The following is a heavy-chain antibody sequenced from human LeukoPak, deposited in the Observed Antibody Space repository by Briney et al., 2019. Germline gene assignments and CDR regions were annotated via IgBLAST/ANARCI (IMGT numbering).Heavy chain of an antibody. Sequence: LPGGSLRLSCAASGFTFSSYSMTWVRQAPGKGLEWVSAISGSGGSTYYADSVKGRFTISRDNSKNTLYLQMNSLRAEDTAVYYCAKDLGHYYDSSGYYPFDYWGQGTLVTVSS. CDR1: GFTFSSYS. CDR3: AKDLGHYYDSSGYYPFDY. V-gene: IGHV3-23*01. CDR2: ISGSGGST. D-gene: IGHD3-22*01. J-gene: IGHJ4*02.